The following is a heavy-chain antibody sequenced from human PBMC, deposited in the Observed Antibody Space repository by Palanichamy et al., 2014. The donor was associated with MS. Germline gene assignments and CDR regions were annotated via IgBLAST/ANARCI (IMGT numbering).Heavy chain of an antibody. CDR1: GGSISSGGYY. V-gene: IGHV4-31*03. CDR2: IYYSGST. J-gene: IGHJ6*02. Sequence: QVQLQESGPGLVKPSQTLSLTCTVSGGSISSGGYYWSWIRQHPGKGLEWIGYIYYSGSTYYNPSLKSRVTISVDTSKNQFSLKLSSVTAADTAVYYCARDYRMAAYYYGMDVWGQGTTVTVSS. CDR3: ARDYRMAAYYYGMDV. D-gene: IGHD6-6*01.